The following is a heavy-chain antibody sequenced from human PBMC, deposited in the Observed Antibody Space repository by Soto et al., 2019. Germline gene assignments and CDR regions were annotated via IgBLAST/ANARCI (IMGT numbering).Heavy chain of an antibody. CDR3: ARGPGHCSGGSCYSGYLFYF. Sequence: GGSLRLSCAASGFTFDDYAMHWVRQAPGKGLEWVSGIGWNSGSIGYADSVKGRFTISRDNAKNPLYLQMNSLRAEDTALYYCARGPGHCSGGSCYSGYLFYFWGQGSLVTGSS. D-gene: IGHD2-15*01. V-gene: IGHV3-9*01. J-gene: IGHJ4*02. CDR2: IGWNSGSI. CDR1: GFTFDDYA.